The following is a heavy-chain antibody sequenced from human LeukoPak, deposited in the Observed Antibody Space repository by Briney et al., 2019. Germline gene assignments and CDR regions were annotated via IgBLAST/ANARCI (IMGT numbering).Heavy chain of an antibody. CDR1: GGSISSGGYS. D-gene: IGHD4-23*01. J-gene: IGHJ4*02. V-gene: IGHV4-30-2*01. CDR3: ASHYGGNSVTFDY. CDR2: IYHSGST. Sequence: QTSETLSLTCTVSGGSISSGGYSWSWIRQPPGKGLEWIGYIYHSGSTYYNPSLKSRVTISVDRSKNQFSLKLSSVTAADTAVYYCASHYGGNSVTFDYWGQGTLVTVSS.